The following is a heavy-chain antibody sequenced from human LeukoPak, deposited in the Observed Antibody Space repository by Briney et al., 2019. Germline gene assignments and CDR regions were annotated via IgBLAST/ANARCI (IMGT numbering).Heavy chain of an antibody. J-gene: IGHJ4*02. CDR2: ISGNGGST. V-gene: IGHV3-23*01. Sequence: GGSLRLSCAASGFTFSSYAMSWVRQAPGKGLEWVSAISGNGGSTYYADSVKGRFTISRDNSKNTLYLQMNSLRAEDTAVYHCAKIPRKTFDYWGQGTLVTVSS. CDR3: AKIPRKTFDY. CDR1: GFTFSSYA.